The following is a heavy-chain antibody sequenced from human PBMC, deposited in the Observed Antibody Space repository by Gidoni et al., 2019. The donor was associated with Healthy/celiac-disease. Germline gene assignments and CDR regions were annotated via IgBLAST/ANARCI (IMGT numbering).Heavy chain of an antibody. D-gene: IGHD6-13*01. CDR2: ISGSGGST. Sequence: EVQLLESGGGLVQPGGSLRLSCAASGFTFSSYAMSWVRQAPGKGLEWVSAISGSGGSTYYADSVKGRFTISRDNSKNTLYLQMNSLRAEDTAVYYCAKSLAAAGSRRSGGDWDYWGQGTLVTVSS. J-gene: IGHJ4*02. CDR3: AKSLAAAGSRRSGGDWDY. V-gene: IGHV3-23*01. CDR1: GFTFSSYA.